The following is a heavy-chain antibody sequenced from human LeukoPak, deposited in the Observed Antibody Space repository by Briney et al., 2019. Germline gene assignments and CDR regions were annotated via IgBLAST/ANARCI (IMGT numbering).Heavy chain of an antibody. D-gene: IGHD3-22*01. Sequence: ASVKVSCKASGYTFTSYGISWVRQAPGKGLEWMGWISAYNGNTNYAQKLQGRVTMTTDTSTSTAYMELRSLRSDDTAVYYCASGLYYYDSSGYLDYWGQGTLVTVSS. CDR1: GYTFTSYG. CDR2: ISAYNGNT. CDR3: ASGLYYYDSSGYLDY. J-gene: IGHJ4*02. V-gene: IGHV1-18*01.